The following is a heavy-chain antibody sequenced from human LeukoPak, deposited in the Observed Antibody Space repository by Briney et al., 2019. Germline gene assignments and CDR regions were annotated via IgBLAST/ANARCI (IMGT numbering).Heavy chain of an antibody. Sequence: ASVKVSCKASGYTFSGYYIHWVRQAPGQGLEWMGWINPNRGGTNFAQKFEGRVTMTRDTSHSKAYMELSRLRSDDTAVYYCGSGADIVSRITDYYFDYWGQGTLVTVSS. D-gene: IGHD5/OR15-5a*01. CDR2: INPNRGGT. CDR1: GYTFSGYY. CDR3: GSGADIVSRITDYYFDY. J-gene: IGHJ4*02. V-gene: IGHV1-2*02.